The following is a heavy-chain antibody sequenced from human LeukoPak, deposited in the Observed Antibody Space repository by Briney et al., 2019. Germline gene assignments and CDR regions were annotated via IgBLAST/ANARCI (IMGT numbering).Heavy chain of an antibody. CDR2: IHTSGST. CDR3: ARLPARGWYLDY. J-gene: IGHJ4*02. Sequence: SETLSLTCTVSGGSITSRSDCWGWIRQSPGKGLEWIGDIHTSGSTNYNPSLKSRVTVSLDTSKNQFSLRLSSVTAADTAVYYCARLPARGWYLDYWGQGTLVTVSS. V-gene: IGHV4-61*05. D-gene: IGHD6-19*01. CDR1: GGSITSRSDC.